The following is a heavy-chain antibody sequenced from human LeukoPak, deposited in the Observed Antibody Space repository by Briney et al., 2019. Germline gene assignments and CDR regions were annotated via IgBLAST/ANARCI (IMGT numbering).Heavy chain of an antibody. Sequence: ASVKVSCKASGYTFTSYAMNWVRQAPGQGLEWMGWINTNTGNPTYAQGFTGRIVFSLDTSVSTAYLQISSLKAEDTAVYYCVLEGGYYDSSGYFDYWGQGTLVTVSS. CDR3: VLEGGYYDSSGYFDY. CDR2: INTNTGNP. V-gene: IGHV7-4-1*02. J-gene: IGHJ4*02. CDR1: GYTFTSYA. D-gene: IGHD3-22*01.